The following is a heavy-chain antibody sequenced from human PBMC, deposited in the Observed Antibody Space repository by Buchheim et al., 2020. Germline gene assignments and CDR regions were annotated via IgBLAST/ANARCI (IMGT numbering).Heavy chain of an antibody. CDR2: INAGNGNT. CDR1: GYTFTSYA. CDR3: ARVLGGLDHTLQGAFDI. Sequence: QVQLVQSGAEVKKPGASVKVSCRASGYTFTSYAMHWVRQAPGQRLEWMGWINAGNGNTKYSQKFQGRVTITRDTSASTAYMELSSLRSEDTAVYYCARVLGGLDHTLQGAFDIWGQGT. V-gene: IGHV1-3*01. J-gene: IGHJ3*02. D-gene: IGHD3/OR15-3a*01.